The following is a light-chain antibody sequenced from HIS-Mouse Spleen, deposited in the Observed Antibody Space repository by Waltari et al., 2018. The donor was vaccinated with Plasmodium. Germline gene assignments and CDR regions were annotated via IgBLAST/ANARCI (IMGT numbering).Light chain of an antibody. J-gene: IGLJ2*01. V-gene: IGLV2-8*01. CDR2: EVS. CDR3: SSYAGSNNLV. CDR1: SSDVGGYNY. Sequence: SALTQPPSASGSPGQSVPISCPGTSSDVGGYNYVSWYQQHPGKAPKLMIYEVSKRPSGVPDRCSGSKSGNTASLTVSGLQAEDEADYYCSSYAGSNNLVFGGGTKLTVL.